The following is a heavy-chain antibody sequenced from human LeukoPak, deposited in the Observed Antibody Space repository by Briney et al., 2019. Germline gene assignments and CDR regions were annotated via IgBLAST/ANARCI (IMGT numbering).Heavy chain of an antibody. Sequence: SLRLSCAASGFTFDDYAMHWVRQAPGKGLEWVSGISWNSGSIGYADSVKGRFTISRDNAKNSLYLQMNSLRAEDTALYYCAISDYWGQGTLVTVSS. CDR1: GFTFDDYA. CDR3: AISDY. V-gene: IGHV3-9*01. CDR2: ISWNSGSI. J-gene: IGHJ4*02.